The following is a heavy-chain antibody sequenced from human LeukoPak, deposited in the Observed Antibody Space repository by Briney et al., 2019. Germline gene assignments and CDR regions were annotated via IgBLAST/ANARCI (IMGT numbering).Heavy chain of an antibody. J-gene: IGHJ3*02. CDR1: GYTCTGYY. Sequence: ASVKVSCKPSGYTCTGYYIHWVRQAPGQGLEWMGWINPNSGGTSCAQKFQGRVTMTRDTSISTAYMELSRLRSDDTAVYYCARDPTEISRSYYYDSSSLRAFDIWGQGTMVTVSS. CDR2: INPNSGGT. D-gene: IGHD3-22*01. CDR3: ARDPTEISRSYYYDSSSLRAFDI. V-gene: IGHV1-2*02.